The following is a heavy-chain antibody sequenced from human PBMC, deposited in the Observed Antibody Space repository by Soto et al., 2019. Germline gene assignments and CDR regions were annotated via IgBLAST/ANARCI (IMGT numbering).Heavy chain of an antibody. CDR1: GFDFSTFG. CDR3: ARGVVGGTTD. Sequence: GGSLRLSCAASGFDFSTFGMNWVRQAPGKGLEWVSFLSPSYPYTSYADSVKGRFTISRDNAKNSLYLQMNSLRDEDTALYYCARGVVGGTTDWGQGTQVTVSS. J-gene: IGHJ4*02. CDR2: LSPSYPYT. D-gene: IGHD1-26*01. V-gene: IGHV3-21*01.